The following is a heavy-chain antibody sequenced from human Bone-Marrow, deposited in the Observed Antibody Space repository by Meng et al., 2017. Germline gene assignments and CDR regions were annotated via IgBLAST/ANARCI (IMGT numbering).Heavy chain of an antibody. D-gene: IGHD4-23*01. CDR2: ITWNSGRV. Sequence: GGSLRLSCAASGLTFDDYAMDWVRQAPGKGLEWVSGITWNSGRVGYADSVKGRFTISRDNAKNSLYLQMDSLRPEDTALYYCVQDRTYDFGANSYFQHWGQGTLVTSPQ. J-gene: IGHJ1*01. V-gene: IGHV3-9*01. CDR3: VQDRTYDFGANSYFQH. CDR1: GLTFDDYA.